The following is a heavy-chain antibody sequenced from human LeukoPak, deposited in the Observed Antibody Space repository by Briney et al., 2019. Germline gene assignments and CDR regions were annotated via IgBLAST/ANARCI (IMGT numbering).Heavy chain of an antibody. D-gene: IGHD5-12*01. CDR2: IYSGGNT. CDR3: AKGGVDPHPIY. CDR1: GFTVSSNY. Sequence: PGGSLRLFCTASGFTVSSNYMSWVRQAPGKGLEWLSVIYSGGNTYYADSVKGRFTISRDNSKNTVYLQMNSLRAEDTAVYYCAKGGVDPHPIYWGRGTLVTVSS. V-gene: IGHV3-53*01. J-gene: IGHJ4*02.